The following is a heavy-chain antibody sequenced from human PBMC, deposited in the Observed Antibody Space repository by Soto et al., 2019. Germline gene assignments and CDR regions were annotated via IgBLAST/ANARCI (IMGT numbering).Heavy chain of an antibody. CDR2: ISYDGSNK. J-gene: IGHJ3*02. V-gene: IGHV3-30*18. Sequence: GSLRLSCTASGFTFSSYGMHWVRQAPGKGLEWVAVISYDGSNKYYADSVKGRFTISRDNSKNTLYLQMNSLRAEDTAVYYCAKAIAYSSGWSDAFDIWGQGTMVTVSS. CDR1: GFTFSSYG. CDR3: AKAIAYSSGWSDAFDI. D-gene: IGHD6-19*01.